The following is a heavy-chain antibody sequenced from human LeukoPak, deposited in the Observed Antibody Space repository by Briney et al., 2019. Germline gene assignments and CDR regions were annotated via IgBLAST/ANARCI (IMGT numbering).Heavy chain of an antibody. J-gene: IGHJ4*02. CDR2: IKSKSDGGTT. D-gene: IGHD3-10*01. CDR3: TTLAYASGTYYSPEPYFDY. CDR1: GFTFSNDW. V-gene: IGHV3-15*01. Sequence: GGSLRLSCAASGFTFSNDWMSWVRQAPGKGLEWVGRIKSKSDGGTTDYAAPVKGTFTISRDDSKNTLYLQVDSLKTEDTAVYYCTTLAYASGTYYSPEPYFDYWGQGTLVTVSS.